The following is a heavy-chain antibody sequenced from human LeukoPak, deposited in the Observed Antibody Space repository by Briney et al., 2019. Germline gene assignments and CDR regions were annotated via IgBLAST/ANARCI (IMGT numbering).Heavy chain of an antibody. CDR3: ARDHRPLDCGGYLY. V-gene: IGHV1-69*13. D-gene: IGHD2-21*01. Sequence: ASVKVSCKASGGTFISYAISWVRQAPGQGLEWMGGIIPIFGTANYAQKFQGRVTITADESTSTAYMELSSLRSEDTAVYYCARDHRPLDCGGYLYWGQGTLVTVSS. J-gene: IGHJ4*02. CDR2: IIPIFGTA. CDR1: GGTFISYA.